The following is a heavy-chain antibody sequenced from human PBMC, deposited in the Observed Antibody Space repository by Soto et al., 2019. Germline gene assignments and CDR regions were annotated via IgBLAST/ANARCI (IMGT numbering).Heavy chain of an antibody. CDR3: ARSYRSSLYHGMDV. V-gene: IGHV1-8*01. J-gene: IGHJ6*02. CDR1: GYTFTSYD. CDR2: MNPNSGHT. Sequence: ASVKVACKASGYTFTSYDINWVRQAAGQGLEWMGWMNPNSGHTGYAQKFQGRVTMTRNTSISTAYMELSSLRSEHTAVYYCARSYRSSLYHGMDVWGQGTTVTVSS. D-gene: IGHD6-13*01.